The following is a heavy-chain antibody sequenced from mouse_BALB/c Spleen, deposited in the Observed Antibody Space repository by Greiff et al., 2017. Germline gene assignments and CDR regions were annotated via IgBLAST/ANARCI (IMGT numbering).Heavy chain of an antibody. J-gene: IGHJ4*01. CDR1: GFTFSSFG. D-gene: IGHD2-14*01. CDR3: ARDRYDAAMDY. CDR2: ISSGSSTI. Sequence: EVQGVESGGGLVQPGGSRKLSCAASGFTFSSFGMHWVRQAPEKGLEWVAYISSGSSTIYYAATVKGRFTISRDNPKNTLFLQMTSLRSEDTAMYYCARDRYDAAMDYWGQGTSVTVSS. V-gene: IGHV5-17*02.